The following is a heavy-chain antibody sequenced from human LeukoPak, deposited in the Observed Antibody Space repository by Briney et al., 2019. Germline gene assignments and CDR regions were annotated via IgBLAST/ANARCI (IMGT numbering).Heavy chain of an antibody. J-gene: IGHJ4*02. CDR1: GYTLTSYY. D-gene: IGHD1-26*01. CDR3: ARIAVGATKWDAFDI. V-gene: IGHV1-46*01. CDR2: INPSGGST. Sequence: GASVKVSCKASGYTLTSYYMHWVRQAPGQGLEWMGIINPSGGSTSYAQKFQGRVTMTRDMSTSTVYMELSSLRSEDTAVYYCARIAVGATKWDAFDIWGQGTLVTVSS.